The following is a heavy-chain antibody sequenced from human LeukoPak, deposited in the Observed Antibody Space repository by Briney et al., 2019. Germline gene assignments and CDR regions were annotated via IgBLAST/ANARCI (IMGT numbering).Heavy chain of an antibody. V-gene: IGHV3-48*01. Sequence: GGSLRLSCAAPGFTFSTYRMNWVRQAPGKGLEWVSYFSSSSGTMYYADSVRGRFTISRDIAKNSLYLQMNSLRAEDTAVYYCATVGSSWFYDYWGQGTLVTVSS. J-gene: IGHJ4*02. D-gene: IGHD6-13*01. CDR2: FSSSSGTM. CDR1: GFTFSTYR. CDR3: ATVGSSWFYDY.